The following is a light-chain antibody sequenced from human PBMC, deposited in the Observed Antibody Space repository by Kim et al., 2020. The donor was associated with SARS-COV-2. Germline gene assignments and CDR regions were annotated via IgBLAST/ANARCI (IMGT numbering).Light chain of an antibody. Sequence: SPGDRATLSCRASQSVSSTNIAWYQRRSGQAPRLLIYGASTRATGIPDRFSGSGSGTDCTLTISRLEPEDFAVYYCQQYDSSPRTFGQGTKVDI. CDR2: GAS. V-gene: IGKV3-20*01. CDR3: QQYDSSPRT. CDR1: QSVSSTN. J-gene: IGKJ1*01.